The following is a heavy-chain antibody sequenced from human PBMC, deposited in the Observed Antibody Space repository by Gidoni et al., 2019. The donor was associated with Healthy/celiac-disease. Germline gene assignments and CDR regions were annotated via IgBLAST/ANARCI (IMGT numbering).Heavy chain of an antibody. CDR3: AREGQATISGWFDP. CDR2: IYTSGST. V-gene: IGHV4-4*07. J-gene: IGHJ5*02. D-gene: IGHD5-12*01. CDR1: GGSISSYY. Sequence: QVQLQESGPGLVKPSETLSLTCTVPGGSISSYYWSWIRQPAVKGLEWIGRIYTSGSTNYNPSLKSRVTMSVDTSKNQFSLKLSSVTAADTAVYYCAREGQATISGWFDPWGQGTLVTVSS.